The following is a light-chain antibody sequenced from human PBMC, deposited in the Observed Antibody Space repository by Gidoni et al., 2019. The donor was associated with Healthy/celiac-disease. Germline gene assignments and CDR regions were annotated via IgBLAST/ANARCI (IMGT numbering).Light chain of an antibody. CDR1: KWGDKY. CDR2: KDS. CDR3: QAWDSSTVV. Sequence: SYELTQPPSVSVSPGQPASITCSGDKWGDKYACWYQQKPGQSPVLVIYKDSKRPSGIPERFSGYNSVNTATLTISGTQAMDEDDYYCQAWDSSTVVFGGGTKLTVL. V-gene: IGLV3-1*01. J-gene: IGLJ2*01.